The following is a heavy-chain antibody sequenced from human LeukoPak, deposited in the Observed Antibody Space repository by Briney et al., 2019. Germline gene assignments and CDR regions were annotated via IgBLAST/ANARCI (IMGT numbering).Heavy chain of an antibody. CDR1: GYTFTSYY. Sequence: ASVKVSCKASGYTFTSYYMHWVRQAPGQGLEWMGIINPSGGSTSYAQKFQGRVTMTRDMSTSTVYMELSSLRSEDTAVYYCARVVRGYSGYAAFDIWGQGTMVTVSS. CDR3: ARVVRGYSGYAAFDI. V-gene: IGHV1-46*01. J-gene: IGHJ3*02. CDR2: INPSGGST. D-gene: IGHD5-12*01.